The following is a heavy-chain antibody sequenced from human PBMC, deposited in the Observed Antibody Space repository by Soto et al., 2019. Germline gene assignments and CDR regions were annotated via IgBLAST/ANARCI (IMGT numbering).Heavy chain of an antibody. D-gene: IGHD4-17*01. J-gene: IGHJ6*02. CDR2: IIPIFGTA. Sequence: SVKVSCKASGGTFSTYAISWVRQAPGQGLEWVGGIIPIFGTANYAQKFQGRVTITADESTSTAYMELSSLRSEDTAVYYCARDYGDFAGYGMDVWGQGTTVTVSS. CDR1: GGTFSTYA. V-gene: IGHV1-69*13. CDR3: ARDYGDFAGYGMDV.